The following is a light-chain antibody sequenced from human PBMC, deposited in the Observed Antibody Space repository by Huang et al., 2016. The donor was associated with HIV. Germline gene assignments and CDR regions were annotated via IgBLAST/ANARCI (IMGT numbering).Light chain of an antibody. Sequence: DIQMTQSPSSLSASVGDRVTITCRASQGISNSLAWYQQKPGKAPTLLLSAASRLESGFPSRFGGSGSGTEYTLTINSLQPEDFATYHCQQYYITPYSFGQGTKLEIK. CDR3: QQYYITPYS. J-gene: IGKJ2*01. V-gene: IGKV1-NL1*01. CDR1: QGISNS. CDR2: AAS.